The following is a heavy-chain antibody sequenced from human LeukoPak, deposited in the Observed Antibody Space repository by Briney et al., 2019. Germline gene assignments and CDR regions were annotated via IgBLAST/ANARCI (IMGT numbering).Heavy chain of an antibody. CDR1: GFTFSSSW. V-gene: IGHV3-7*01. J-gene: IGHJ4*02. CDR2: INQDGSEK. CDR3: AREESGSYFSWSVGYFDY. Sequence: GSLRLSCAASGFTFSSSWMTWVRQAPGKGLEWVANINQDGSEKNYVDSVKGRFTISRDNAKNSLYLQMNSLRAEDTAVYYCAREESGSYFSWSVGYFDYWGQGTLVTVSS. D-gene: IGHD1-26*01.